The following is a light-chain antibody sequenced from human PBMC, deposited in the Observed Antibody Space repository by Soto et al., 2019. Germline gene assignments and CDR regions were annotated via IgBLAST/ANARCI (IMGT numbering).Light chain of an antibody. V-gene: IGKV3D-15*01. CDR2: YTS. J-gene: IGKJ4*01. CDR1: QYVGTR. CDR3: QQYHTWPIT. Sequence: EIVLTQSPATLSSSPGETATLSCRASQYVGTRLAWYQHKPGQAPRLLIYYTSNRATGIPARFSGSGSGTEFTLTISSLQSEDCAIYYCQQYHTWPITFGGGTKVDIK.